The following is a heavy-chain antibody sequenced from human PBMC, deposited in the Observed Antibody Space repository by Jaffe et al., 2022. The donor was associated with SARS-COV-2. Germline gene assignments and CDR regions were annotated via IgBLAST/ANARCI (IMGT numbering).Heavy chain of an antibody. CDR2: ISSSSSTI. D-gene: IGHD2-2*01. CDR3: ARGLGYCSSTSCLYYYGMDV. CDR1: GFTFSSYS. J-gene: IGHJ6*02. Sequence: EVQLVESGGGLVQPGGSLRLSCAASGFTFSSYSMNWVRQAPGKGLEWVSYISSSSSTIYYADSVKGRFTISRDNAKNSLYLQMNSLRDEDTAVYYCARGLGYCSSTSCLYYYGMDVWGQGTTVTVSS. V-gene: IGHV3-48*02.